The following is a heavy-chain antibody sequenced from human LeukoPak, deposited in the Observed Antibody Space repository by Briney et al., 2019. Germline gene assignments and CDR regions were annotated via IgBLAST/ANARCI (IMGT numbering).Heavy chain of an antibody. CDR3: ARVGASGVFDF. CDR1: GFTFSTHS. J-gene: IGHJ4*02. CDR2: ITGTASYM. D-gene: IGHD3-10*01. V-gene: IGHV3-21*01. Sequence: GGSLRLSCAASGFTFSTHSMTWVRQAPGKGLEWVSSITGTASYMYYAGSVKGRFTISRDNARNSLYLQMSSLRDGDTALYYCARVGASGVFDFWGQGTLVTVSS.